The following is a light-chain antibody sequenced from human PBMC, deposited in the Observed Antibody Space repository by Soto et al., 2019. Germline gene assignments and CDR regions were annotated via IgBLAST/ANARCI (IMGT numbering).Light chain of an antibody. CDR2: KAF. J-gene: IGKJ2*01. Sequence: DIQMTQSPSTLSASVGDRVTITCRASQSISSWLVWYQQKPGTAPKLLIYKAFALESGVPSRFSGSGSGTEFTLTISSLQPGDFATYYCQQYKSSSPYTFGQGTKLEIK. CDR3: QQYKSSSPYT. V-gene: IGKV1-5*03. CDR1: QSISSW.